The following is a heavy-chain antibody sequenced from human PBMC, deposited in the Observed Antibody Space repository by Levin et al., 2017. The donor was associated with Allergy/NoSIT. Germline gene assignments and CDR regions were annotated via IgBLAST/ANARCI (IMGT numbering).Heavy chain of an antibody. Sequence: GESLKISCAASGFTFSSYGMHWVRQAPGKGLEWVAVISYDGSNKYYADSVKGRFTISRDNSKNTLYLQMNSLRAEDTAVYYCAKGFYYYDSSEPDAFDIWGQGTMVTVSS. J-gene: IGHJ3*02. CDR2: ISYDGSNK. D-gene: IGHD3-22*01. CDR3: AKGFYYYDSSEPDAFDI. CDR1: GFTFSSYG. V-gene: IGHV3-30*18.